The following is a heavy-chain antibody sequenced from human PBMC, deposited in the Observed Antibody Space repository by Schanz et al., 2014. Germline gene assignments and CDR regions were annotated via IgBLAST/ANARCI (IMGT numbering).Heavy chain of an antibody. CDR3: AKTPREYCNYDNCPNWFDS. CDR1: GFTFSIYA. D-gene: IGHD2-15*01. V-gene: IGHV3-64D*06. Sequence: EVQLVESGGGLVQPGGSLRLSCSASGFTFSIYAMHWVRQAPGKGLEYVSAISHDGYSTYYADSVKGRFTISRDNSKNTLYLQMSSLTTEDTAVYYCAKTPREYCNYDNCPNWFDSWGQGTLVTGSS. CDR2: ISHDGYST. J-gene: IGHJ5*01.